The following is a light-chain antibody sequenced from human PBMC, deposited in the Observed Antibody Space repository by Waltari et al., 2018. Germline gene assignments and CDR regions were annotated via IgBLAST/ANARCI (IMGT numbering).Light chain of an antibody. V-gene: IGKV3-11*01. CDR3: QQRSNWWT. J-gene: IGKJ1*01. CDR1: QSISTY. CDR2: DAS. Sequence: EIVLTQSPDTLSLSPGERATLSCRASQSISTYLAWYQQRPGQAPRLLIYDASNRATCIPARFSGSGSWTDFTLTISSLEPEDFAVYYCQQRSNWWTFGQGTKVEIK.